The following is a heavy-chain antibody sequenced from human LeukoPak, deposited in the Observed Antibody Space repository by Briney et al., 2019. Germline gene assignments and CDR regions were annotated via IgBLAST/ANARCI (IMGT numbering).Heavy chain of an antibody. CDR3: ARGGGYSYGYVYD. Sequence: PSETLSLTCTVSGGSISSSYWSWIREPPGKGLEWIGEINHSGSTNYNPSLKSRVTISVDTSKNQFSLKLSSVTAADTAVYYCARGGGYSYGYVYDWGQGTLVTVSS. CDR2: INHSGST. CDR1: GGSISSSY. J-gene: IGHJ4*02. V-gene: IGHV4-34*01. D-gene: IGHD5-18*01.